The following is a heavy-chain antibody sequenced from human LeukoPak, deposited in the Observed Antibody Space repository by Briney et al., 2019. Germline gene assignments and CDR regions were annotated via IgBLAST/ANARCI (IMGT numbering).Heavy chain of an antibody. CDR2: INPNNGGT. V-gene: IGHV1-2*06. D-gene: IGHD6-13*01. J-gene: IGHJ5*02. Sequence: ASVKVSCKASGYTFTGYYIHWVRQAPGQGLDWMGRINPNNGGTNYAQKLQGRVTMTTDTSTSTAYMELRSLRSDDTAVYYCARDPTGYSSSWYRPNWFDPWGQGTLVTVSS. CDR1: GYTFTGYY. CDR3: ARDPTGYSSSWYRPNWFDP.